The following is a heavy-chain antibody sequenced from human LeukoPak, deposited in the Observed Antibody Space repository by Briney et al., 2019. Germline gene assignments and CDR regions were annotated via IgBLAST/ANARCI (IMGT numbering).Heavy chain of an antibody. CDR1: GFTFSSYS. V-gene: IGHV3-21*01. Sequence: PGGSLRLSCAASGFTFSSYSMNWVRQAPGKGLEWVSSISTSSSYIYYADSVKGRFTISRDNAKNSLYLQMNSLRAEDTAVYYCARGDSTVTTRTSRRGYYYYYYMDVWGKGTTVTVSS. CDR3: ARGDSTVTTRTSRRGYYYYYYMDV. D-gene: IGHD4-17*01. J-gene: IGHJ6*03. CDR2: ISTSSSYI.